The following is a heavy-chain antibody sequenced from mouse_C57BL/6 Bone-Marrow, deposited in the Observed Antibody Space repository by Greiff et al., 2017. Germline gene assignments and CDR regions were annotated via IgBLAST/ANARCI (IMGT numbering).Heavy chain of an antibody. CDR1: GFSFTTYA. CDR3: VRLDSSGPLAY. Sequence: EVKLVESGGGLVQPKGSLKLSCAASGFSFTTYAMNWVRQAPGQGLEWVARIRSKSNNYATYYADSVKDRFTISRDDSESMLYLQMNNLKTEDTAMYYCVRLDSSGPLAYWGQGTLVTVSA. D-gene: IGHD3-2*02. CDR2: IRSKSNNYAT. V-gene: IGHV10-1*01. J-gene: IGHJ3*01.